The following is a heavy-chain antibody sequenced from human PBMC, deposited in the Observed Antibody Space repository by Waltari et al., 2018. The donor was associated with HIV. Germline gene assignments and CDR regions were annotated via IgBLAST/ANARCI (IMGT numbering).Heavy chain of an antibody. V-gene: IGHV1-69*13. CDR1: GGTFSSYA. D-gene: IGHD6-13*01. Sequence: QVQLVQSGAEVKKPGSSVKVSCKASGGTFSSYAISWVRQAPGPGLEWMGGVIPIFGTANYAQKFQGRVTITADESTSTAYMELSSLRSEDTAVYYCVIAAAGTPPNSYYYYGMDVWGQGTTVTVSS. J-gene: IGHJ6*02. CDR3: VIAAAGTPPNSYYYYGMDV. CDR2: VIPIFGTA.